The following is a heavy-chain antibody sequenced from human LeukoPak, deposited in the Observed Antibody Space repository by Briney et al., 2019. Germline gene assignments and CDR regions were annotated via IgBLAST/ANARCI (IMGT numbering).Heavy chain of an antibody. V-gene: IGHV4-61*02. Sequence: SQTLSLTCTVSGGSISSGSYYSSWIRQPAGKGLEWIGRIYTSGSTNYNPSLKSRVTISVDTSKNQFSLKLSSVTAADTAVYYCARANDILTGPYYYYYGMDVWGQGTTVTVSS. J-gene: IGHJ6*02. D-gene: IGHD3-9*01. CDR1: GGSISSGSYY. CDR2: IYTSGST. CDR3: ARANDILTGPYYYYYGMDV.